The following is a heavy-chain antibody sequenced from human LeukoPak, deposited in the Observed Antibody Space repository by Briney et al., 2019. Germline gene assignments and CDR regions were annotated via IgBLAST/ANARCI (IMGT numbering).Heavy chain of an antibody. Sequence: GASLKISCTASGYSFTSYWIGWVRQMPGKGLEWMGIIYPDDSDTRYSPSFQGQVTISADKSISTAYLQWSSLKASDTAMYYCARHGTTAAACDYWGQGTLVTVSS. D-gene: IGHD6-13*01. CDR1: GYSFTSYW. CDR3: ARHGTTAAACDY. J-gene: IGHJ4*02. V-gene: IGHV5-51*01. CDR2: IYPDDSDT.